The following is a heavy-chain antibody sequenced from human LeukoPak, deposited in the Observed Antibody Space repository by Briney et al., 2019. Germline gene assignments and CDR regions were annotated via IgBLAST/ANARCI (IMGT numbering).Heavy chain of an antibody. D-gene: IGHD5-18*01. J-gene: IGHJ3*02. CDR1: GFTFDDYA. CDR2: ISYDGSNK. Sequence: GGSLRLSCAASGFTFDDYAMHWVRQAPGKGLEWVAVISYDGSNKYYADSVKGRFTISRDNPKNTLYLQMNSLRAEDTAVYYCAKDQLGYSYGYDAFDIWGQGTMVTVSS. V-gene: IGHV3-30*18. CDR3: AKDQLGYSYGYDAFDI.